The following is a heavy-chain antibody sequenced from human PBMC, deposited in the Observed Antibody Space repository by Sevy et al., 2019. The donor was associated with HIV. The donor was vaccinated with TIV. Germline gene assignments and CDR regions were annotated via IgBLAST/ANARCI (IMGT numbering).Heavy chain of an antibody. J-gene: IGHJ4*02. V-gene: IGHV3-49*03. D-gene: IGHD1-1*01. CDR2: IRSKAYGGTT. Sequence: GGSLRLSCTASGFTFGDYAMSWFRQAPGKGLEWVGFIRSKAYGGTTEYAASVKGRFTISRDDSKSMAYLQMNSLKTEDTAVYYCTRDQNWNGGLFDYWGQGTLVTVSS. CDR3: TRDQNWNGGLFDY. CDR1: GFTFGDYA.